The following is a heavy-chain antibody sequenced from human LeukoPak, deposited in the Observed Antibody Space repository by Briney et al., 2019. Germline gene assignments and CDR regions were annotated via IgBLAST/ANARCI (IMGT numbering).Heavy chain of an antibody. V-gene: IGHV3-7*01. Sequence: SGGSLRLSCAASGFTFSSYWMSWVRQAPGKGLEWVANIKQDGSEKYYVDSVKGRFTISRDNAKNSLYLQMNSLRAEDTAVYYCAKEGAWGNWYFDLWGRGTLVTVSS. D-gene: IGHD3-16*01. J-gene: IGHJ2*01. CDR1: GFTFSSYW. CDR3: AKEGAWGNWYFDL. CDR2: IKQDGSEK.